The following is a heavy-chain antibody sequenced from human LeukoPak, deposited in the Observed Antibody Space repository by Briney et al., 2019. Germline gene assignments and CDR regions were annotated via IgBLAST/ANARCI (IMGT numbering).Heavy chain of an antibody. D-gene: IGHD3-22*01. Sequence: GGSLRLSCAASGFTLSSYAMHWVRQAPGKGLEWVSNISSSGNSISYADSVKGRFTISRDNAKKSLYLQMNSLRDEDTAVYYCARGSYEYDSSAYSPFDYWGQGTLVTVSS. V-gene: IGHV3-48*03. CDR3: ARGSYEYDSSAYSPFDY. CDR2: ISSSGNSI. J-gene: IGHJ4*02. CDR1: GFTLSSYA.